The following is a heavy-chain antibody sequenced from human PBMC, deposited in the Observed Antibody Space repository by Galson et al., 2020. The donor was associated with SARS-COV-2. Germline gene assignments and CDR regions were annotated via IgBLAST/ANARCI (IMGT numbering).Heavy chain of an antibody. D-gene: IGHD6-19*01. V-gene: IGHV3-33*01. CDR3: ARDPYSSCWPDNWYFDL. CDR1: GFTFSSYG. J-gene: IGHJ2*01. CDR2: IWYDGSNK. Sequence: GGSLRLSCAASGFTFSSYGMHLVRQAPGKGLEWVAVIWYDGSNKYYADSVKCRFTISRDNSKNTLYLQMNSLRAEDTAVYYCARDPYSSCWPDNWYFDLWGRGTLVTGSS.